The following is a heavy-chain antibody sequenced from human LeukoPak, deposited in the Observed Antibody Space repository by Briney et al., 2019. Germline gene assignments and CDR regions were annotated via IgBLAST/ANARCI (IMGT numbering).Heavy chain of an antibody. D-gene: IGHD2-15*01. Sequence: ASVKVSCKASGYTFTSYGISWVRQAPGQGLEWMGWISAYNGNTNYAQKLQGRVTMTTDTSTSTAYMELRSLRSDDTAVYYCARGPPPPGLPPGPFDYWGQGTLVTVSS. V-gene: IGHV1-18*01. CDR3: ARGPPPPGLPPGPFDY. CDR2: ISAYNGNT. CDR1: GYTFTSYG. J-gene: IGHJ4*02.